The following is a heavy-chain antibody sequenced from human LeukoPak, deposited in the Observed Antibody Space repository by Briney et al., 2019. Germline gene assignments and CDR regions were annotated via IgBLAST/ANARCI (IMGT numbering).Heavy chain of an antibody. D-gene: IGHD3-3*01. CDR1: GGSISSYY. CDR2: IYYSGST. J-gene: IGHJ5*02. V-gene: IGHV4-59*12. Sequence: SETLSLTCTVSGGSISSYYWSWIRQPPGKGLGRIGYIYYSGSTNYNPSLKSRVTISVDTSKNQFSLKLSSVTAADTAVYYCARRIGVVIRNWFDPWGQGTLVTVSS. CDR3: ARRIGVVIRNWFDP.